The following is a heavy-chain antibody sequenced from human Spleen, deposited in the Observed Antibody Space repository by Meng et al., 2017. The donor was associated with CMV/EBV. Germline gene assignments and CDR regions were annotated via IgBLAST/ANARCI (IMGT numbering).Heavy chain of an antibody. D-gene: IGHD1-1*01. J-gene: IGHJ4*02. V-gene: IGHV3-48*04. CDR1: GFTFSSYW. CDR3: ARNGQKTGTPSNY. CDR2: ISTSGSTT. Sequence: GGSLRLSCAASGFTFSSYWMDWVRQAPGQGLEWVSYISTSGSTTYYADSVKGRFTVSRDNAKNSLYLQMNSLRAEDTAVYYCARNGQKTGTPSNYWGQGTLVTVSS.